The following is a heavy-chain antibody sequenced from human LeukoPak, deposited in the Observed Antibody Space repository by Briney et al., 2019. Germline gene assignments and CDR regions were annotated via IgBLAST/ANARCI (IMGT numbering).Heavy chain of an antibody. CDR1: GGSISSYY. CDR3: ARAHCSTTSCYMGAPWFDP. Sequence: PSETLSLTCTVSGGSISSYYWSWIRQPPGKGLEWIGYIYYSGSTNYNPSLKSRVTLSVDTSKNQFSLKLSSVTAADTAVYYCARAHCSTTSCYMGAPWFDPWGQGTLVTVSS. J-gene: IGHJ5*02. CDR2: IYYSGST. D-gene: IGHD2-2*02. V-gene: IGHV4-59*01.